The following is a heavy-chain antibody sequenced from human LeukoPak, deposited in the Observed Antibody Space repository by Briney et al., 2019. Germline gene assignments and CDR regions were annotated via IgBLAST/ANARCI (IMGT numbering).Heavy chain of an antibody. CDR1: GFTFSDYY. CDR2: ISSSSNTV. J-gene: IGHJ4*02. Sequence: GGSLRLSCAASGFTFSDYYMTWVRQAPGKGLEWVSYISSSSNTVYYADSVKGRLTVSRDNANNSLYVQMTNLRAEDTAVYYCARRAMGATSFDYWGQGTLVTVCS. CDR3: ARRAMGATSFDY. V-gene: IGHV3-11*04. D-gene: IGHD1-26*01.